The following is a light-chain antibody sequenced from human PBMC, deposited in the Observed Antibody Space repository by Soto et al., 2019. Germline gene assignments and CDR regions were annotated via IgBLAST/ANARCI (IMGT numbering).Light chain of an antibody. CDR3: QQYNKWPPLT. Sequence: EIVMTQSPVTLSVSPGGGATLSCRASQSVGTNLAWYQQKPGLAPRLLIYGASTRATGIPARFSGSGSGTEFTLTVSSLQSEDCAVYYCQQYNKWPPLTFGGGNKVEIK. CDR1: QSVGTN. V-gene: IGKV3-15*01. J-gene: IGKJ4*01. CDR2: GAS.